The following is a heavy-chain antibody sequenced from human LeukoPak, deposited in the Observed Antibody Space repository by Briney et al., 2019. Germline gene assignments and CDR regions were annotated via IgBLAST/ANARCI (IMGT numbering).Heavy chain of an antibody. V-gene: IGHV1-18*01. CDR3: ARESLLWFGELSTPHDAFDI. CDR2: ISAYNGNT. J-gene: IGHJ3*02. D-gene: IGHD3-10*01. Sequence: GASVKVSCKASGYTFTSYDISWVRQAPGQGLEWMGWISAYNGNTNYAQKLQGRVTMTTDTSTSTAYMELRSLRSDDTAVYYCARESLLWFGELSTPHDAFDIWGQGTMVTVSS. CDR1: GYTFTSYD.